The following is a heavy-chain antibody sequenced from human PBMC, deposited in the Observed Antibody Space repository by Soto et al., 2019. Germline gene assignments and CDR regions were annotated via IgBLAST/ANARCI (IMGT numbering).Heavy chain of an antibody. Sequence: SEALSLTCTVSGGSISSGAYYWTWIRQHPGKGLEWIGYIYYSGSGSTYYNPSLKSRVTISVDTSKNQFSLKLSSVTAADTAVYYCAIDSLLYSRRMDVWGQGTTVTVPS. J-gene: IGHJ6*02. CDR1: GGSISSGAYY. V-gene: IGHV4-31*03. CDR3: AIDSLLYSRRMDV. CDR2: IYYSGSGST. D-gene: IGHD2-15*01.